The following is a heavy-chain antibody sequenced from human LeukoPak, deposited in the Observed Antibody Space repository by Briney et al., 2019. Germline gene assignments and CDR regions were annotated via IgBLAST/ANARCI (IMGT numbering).Heavy chain of an antibody. CDR1: GFTFSSYW. CDR2: IKQDGSDK. D-gene: IGHD1-26*01. Sequence: GGSLRLSCVASGFTFSSYWMSWVRQAPGKGLEWVANIKQDGSDKYYVDSVKGRFTISRDNAKNSLYLQMNSLRAEDTAVYYCARDNGSYSSWGQGILVTVSS. J-gene: IGHJ5*02. CDR3: ARDNGSYSS. V-gene: IGHV3-7*01.